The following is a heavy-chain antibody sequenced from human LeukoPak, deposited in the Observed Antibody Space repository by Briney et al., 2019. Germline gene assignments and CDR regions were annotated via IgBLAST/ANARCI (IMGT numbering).Heavy chain of an antibody. CDR2: IYYSGST. J-gene: IGHJ4*02. Sequence: MSSETLSLTCTVSGGSISSSSYYWGWIRQPPGKGLEWIGSIYYSGSTYYNPSLKSRVTISVDTSKNQFSLKLSSVTAADTAVYYCARGQPTNYWGQGTLVTVSS. CDR3: ARGQPTNY. V-gene: IGHV4-39*01. CDR1: GGSISSSSYY.